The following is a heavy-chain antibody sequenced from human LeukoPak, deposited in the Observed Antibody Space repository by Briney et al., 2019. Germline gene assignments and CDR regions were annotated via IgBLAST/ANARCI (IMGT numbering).Heavy chain of an antibody. V-gene: IGHV3-74*01. Sequence: GGSLRLSCAASGFTFSDYWMHWVRQVPGKGLVWVSLITSDGSTTNYADSVRGRFTISRDNAKNTLYLQMNSLTAEDTAVYYCARDLWGAGDCWGQGTLVTVSS. J-gene: IGHJ4*02. CDR1: GFTFSDYW. D-gene: IGHD1-26*01. CDR2: ITSDGSTT. CDR3: ARDLWGAGDC.